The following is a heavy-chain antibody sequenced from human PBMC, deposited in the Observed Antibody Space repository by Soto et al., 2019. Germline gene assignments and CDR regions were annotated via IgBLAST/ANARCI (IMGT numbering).Heavy chain of an antibody. CDR3: AKTANGWFSAFDI. D-gene: IGHD6-19*01. CDR2: ISGSGGTT. CDR1: GFTFSSYA. V-gene: IGHV3-23*01. Sequence: EVQLLESGGGLVQPGGSLRLSCAASGFTFSSYAMSWVRQAPGKGLEWVSAISGSGGTTYYADSVKGRFTFSRDNSKNTRYLQMNSLSAEDTAVYYCAKTANGWFSAFDIWGQGTMVTVSS. J-gene: IGHJ3*02.